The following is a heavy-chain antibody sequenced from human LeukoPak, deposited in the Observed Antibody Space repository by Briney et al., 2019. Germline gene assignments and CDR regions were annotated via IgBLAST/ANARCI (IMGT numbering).Heavy chain of an antibody. Sequence: SVKVSCKASGGTFSSYAISWVRQAPGQGLEWMGGIIPIFGTANYAQKFQGRVTITTDESTSTAYMELSSLRSEDTAVYYCATPYCSSTSCYEGDAFDIWGQGTMVTVSS. V-gene: IGHV1-69*05. D-gene: IGHD2-2*01. J-gene: IGHJ3*02. CDR2: IIPIFGTA. CDR3: ATPYCSSTSCYEGDAFDI. CDR1: GGTFSSYA.